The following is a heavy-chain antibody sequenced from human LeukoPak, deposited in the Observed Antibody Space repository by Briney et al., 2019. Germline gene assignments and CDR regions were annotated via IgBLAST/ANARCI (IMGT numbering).Heavy chain of an antibody. D-gene: IGHD5-12*01. Sequence: SETLSLTCSVSGGSISSYYWSWIRQPAGKGLEWIGRIYTSGSTNYNPSLKSRVTMSVDTSKNQFSLKLSSVTAADTAVYYCARGPPYGGYMAYWGQGTLVTVSS. V-gene: IGHV4-4*07. J-gene: IGHJ4*02. CDR2: IYTSGST. CDR3: ARGPPYGGYMAY. CDR1: GGSISSYY.